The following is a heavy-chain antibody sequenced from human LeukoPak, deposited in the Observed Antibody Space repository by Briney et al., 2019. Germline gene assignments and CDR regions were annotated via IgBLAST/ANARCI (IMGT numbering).Heavy chain of an antibody. CDR2: INHSGST. CDR1: GGSFSGYY. V-gene: IGHV4-34*01. CDR3: AREGSTQC. D-gene: IGHD2-2*01. Sequence: SETLSLTCAVYGGSFSGYYWSWIRQPPGKGLEWIGEINHSGSTNYNPSLKSRVTISVDTSKNQFSLKLSSVTAADTAVYYCAREGSTQCWGQGTLVTASS. J-gene: IGHJ4*02.